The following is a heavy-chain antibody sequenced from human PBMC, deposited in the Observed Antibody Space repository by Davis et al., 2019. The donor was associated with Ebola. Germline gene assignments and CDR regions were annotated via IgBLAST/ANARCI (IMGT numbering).Heavy chain of an antibody. J-gene: IGHJ4*02. CDR2: ISGSGGST. V-gene: IGHV3-53*01. CDR1: GFTVSSNY. CDR3: ARGGSGPYFDY. Sequence: PGGSLRLSCAASGFTVSSNYMSWVRQAPGKGLEWVSAISGSGGSTYYADSVKGRFTISRDNSKNTLYLQMNSLRAEDTAVYYCARGGSGPYFDYWGQGTLVTVSS. D-gene: IGHD3-10*01.